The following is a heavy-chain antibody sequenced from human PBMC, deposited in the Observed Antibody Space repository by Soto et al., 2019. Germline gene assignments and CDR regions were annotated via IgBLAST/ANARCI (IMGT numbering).Heavy chain of an antibody. V-gene: IGHV3-53*01. CDR2: IFSGGTT. CDR1: WFTVSRHY. D-gene: IGHD2-15*01. Sequence: PGGSLRLSCAASWFTVSRHYMTWVPQAPGKGMEGVAVIFSGGTTLYADAVKGRFTISRDNSKNTLYLQLNSLRAEDTAVYYCDKAARSVGWFDPWGRGTMVAVS. CDR3: DKAARSVGWFDP. J-gene: IGHJ5*02.